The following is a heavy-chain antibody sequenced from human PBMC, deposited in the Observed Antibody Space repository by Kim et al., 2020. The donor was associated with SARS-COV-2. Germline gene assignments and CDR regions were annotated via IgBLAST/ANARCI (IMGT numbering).Heavy chain of an antibody. V-gene: IGHV3-33*01. CDR3: ARDLGATYYFDY. J-gene: IGHJ4*02. D-gene: IGHD1-26*01. CDR1: GFTFSSYG. Sequence: GGSLRLSCAASGFTFSSYGMHWVRQAPGKGLEWVAVIWYDGSNKYYADSEKGRFTISRDNSKNTLYLQMNSLSAEDTAVYYCARDLGATYYFDYWGQGTLVTVSS. CDR2: IWYDGSNK.